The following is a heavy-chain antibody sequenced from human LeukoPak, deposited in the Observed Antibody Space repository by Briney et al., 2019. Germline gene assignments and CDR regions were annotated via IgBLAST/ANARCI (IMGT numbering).Heavy chain of an antibody. V-gene: IGHV4-38-2*02. J-gene: IGHJ4*02. D-gene: IGHD3-22*01. Sequence: SETLSLTCTVSGYSISSGYYWGWIRQPPGQGLEWIGSIYHSGNTYYNPSLKSRVTISVDTSKNQFSLKLRSVTAADTAVYYCARVYATSGQPADYWGQGTLVTVSS. CDR3: ARVYATSGQPADY. CDR2: IYHSGNT. CDR1: GYSISSGYY.